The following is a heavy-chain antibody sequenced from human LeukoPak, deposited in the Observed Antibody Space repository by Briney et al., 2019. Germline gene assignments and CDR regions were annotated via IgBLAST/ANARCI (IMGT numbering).Heavy chain of an antibody. D-gene: IGHD3-22*01. Sequence: PGGSLRLSCAASGLTFSHAWMSWVRQAPGKGLEWVSAISGSGGSTYYADSVKGRFTISRDSSKNTLYLQMNSLRAEDTAVYYCAKDRDYDSSHDYWGQGTLVTVSS. J-gene: IGHJ4*02. V-gene: IGHV3-23*01. CDR1: GLTFSHAW. CDR3: AKDRDYDSSHDY. CDR2: ISGSGGST.